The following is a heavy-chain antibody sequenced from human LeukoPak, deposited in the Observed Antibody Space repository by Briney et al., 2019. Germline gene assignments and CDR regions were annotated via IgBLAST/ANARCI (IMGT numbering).Heavy chain of an antibody. CDR1: GYIFTGYY. CDR3: ARYQVIVSYDY. Sequence: ASVKASCKVSGYIFTGYYMHWVRQAPGQGLEWMGWINPNSGGTNYAQKFQGRVTMTRDTSISTAYMELSRLRSDDTAVYYCARYQVIVSYDYWGQGTLVTVSS. CDR2: INPNSGGT. J-gene: IGHJ4*02. V-gene: IGHV1-2*02. D-gene: IGHD2-21*01.